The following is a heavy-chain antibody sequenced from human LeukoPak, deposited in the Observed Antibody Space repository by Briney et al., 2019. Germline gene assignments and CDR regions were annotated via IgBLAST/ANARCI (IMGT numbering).Heavy chain of an antibody. CDR3: AKDPGFGEYFPFFY. D-gene: IGHD3-10*01. Sequence: PGGSLRLSCAAPGFTFSTYAMSWVRQTPEKGLEWVSAISGSGGSTYYADSVKGRFTISRDNSENTLYLQMNSLRAEDTAVYYCAKDPGFGEYFPFFYWGQGTLVTVSS. V-gene: IGHV3-23*01. J-gene: IGHJ4*02. CDR1: GFTFSTYA. CDR2: ISGSGGST.